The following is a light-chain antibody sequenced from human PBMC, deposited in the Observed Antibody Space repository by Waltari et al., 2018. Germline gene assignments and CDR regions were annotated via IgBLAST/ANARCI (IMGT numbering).Light chain of an antibody. CDR2: DVK. Sequence: QSALTPPRSVSGSPGQSVTISCTGTSSDGSCYNHVSWYQQHPGKAPKFIIYDVKKRPSGFADRFSGSKSGNTASLTISGLHAEDEAYYYCCSYASSYTFVFGGGTKLTVL. J-gene: IGLJ2*01. CDR3: CSYASSYTFV. CDR1: SSDGSCYNH. V-gene: IGLV2-11*01.